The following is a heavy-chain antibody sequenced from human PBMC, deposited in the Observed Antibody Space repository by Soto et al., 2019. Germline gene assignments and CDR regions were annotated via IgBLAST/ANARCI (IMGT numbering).Heavy chain of an antibody. CDR2: IYPGDSDT. Sequence: RGESLKISCKGSGYSFTSYWIAWVRQMPGKGLEWMGIIYPGDSDTTYGPSFQGQVTISADKSISTAYLQWSRLKASDTAMYYRARHRTGSYSDYFDSWAQGTLVTVSS. V-gene: IGHV5-51*01. D-gene: IGHD1-26*01. CDR3: ARHRTGSYSDYFDS. J-gene: IGHJ4*02. CDR1: GYSFTSYW.